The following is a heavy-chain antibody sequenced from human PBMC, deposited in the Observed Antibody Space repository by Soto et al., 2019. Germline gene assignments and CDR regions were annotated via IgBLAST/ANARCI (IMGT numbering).Heavy chain of an antibody. V-gene: IGHV3-21*01. CDR1: GFTFSSYS. J-gene: IGHJ4*02. CDR3: ARDPQHYYDSSGYYDY. Sequence: EVQLVESGGGLVKPGGSLRLSCAASGFTFSSYSMNWVRQAPGKGLEWVSSISSSSSYIYYADSVKGRFTISRDNAKNSLYLQMNSLRAEDTAVYYCARDPQHYYDSSGYYDYWGQGTLVTVSS. D-gene: IGHD3-22*01. CDR2: ISSSSSYI.